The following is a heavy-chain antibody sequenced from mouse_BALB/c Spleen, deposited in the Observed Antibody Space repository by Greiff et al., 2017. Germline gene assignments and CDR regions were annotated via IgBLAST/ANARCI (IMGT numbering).Heavy chain of an antibody. CDR3: ARRGYYSHYAMDY. CDR1: GYAFTSYN. CDR2: IDPYNGGT. J-gene: IGHJ4*01. Sequence: VQLKQSGPELVKPGASVKVSCKASGYAFTSYNMYWVKQSHGKSLEWIGYIDPYNGGTSYNQKFKGKATLTVDKSSSTAYMHLHSLTSEDSAVYYCARRGYYSHYAMDYWGQGTSVTVSA. D-gene: IGHD2-3*01. V-gene: IGHV1S135*01.